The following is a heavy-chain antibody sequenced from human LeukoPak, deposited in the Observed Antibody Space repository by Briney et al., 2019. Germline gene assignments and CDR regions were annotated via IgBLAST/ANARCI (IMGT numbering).Heavy chain of an antibody. CDR1: GFTFSSCS. CDR3: ARGTWDGDRTFDI. CDR2: ISGTSSII. V-gene: IGHV3-48*02. Sequence: GGSLRLSCVASGFTFSSCSMNWVRQAPGKRLEWISYISGTSSIIYYTPSVKGRFTISRDSGKYSLYLQMNSLRDDDTAVYFCARGTWDGDRTFDIWGQGAMVTVSS. J-gene: IGHJ3*02. D-gene: IGHD5-24*01.